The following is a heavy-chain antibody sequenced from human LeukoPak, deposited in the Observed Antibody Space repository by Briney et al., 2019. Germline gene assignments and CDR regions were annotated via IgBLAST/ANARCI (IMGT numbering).Heavy chain of an antibody. J-gene: IGHJ4*02. CDR2: ISAYNGNT. D-gene: IGHD4-17*01. CDR1: GYTFTGYH. V-gene: IGHV1-18*04. CDR3: ARDRDYGDYNTQDLFVY. Sequence: ASVKVSCKASGYTFTGYHMHWVRQAPGQGLEWMGWISAYNGNTNYAQRLQGRVTITTDTSTSTAYMELRSLRSDDTAVYYCARDRDYGDYNTQDLFVYWGQGTLVTVSS.